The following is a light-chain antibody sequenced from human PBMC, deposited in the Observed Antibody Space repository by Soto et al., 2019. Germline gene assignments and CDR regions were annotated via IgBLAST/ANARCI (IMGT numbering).Light chain of an antibody. CDR1: GSDVGSYKY. CDR3: SSYTSISSLGV. V-gene: IGLV2-14*01. J-gene: IGLJ1*01. CDR2: EVS. Sequence: QSALTQPASVSGSPGQSITISCTGTGSDVGSYKYVSWYQQHPGKAPKLIIFEVSNRPSGVSDRFSGSKSGNRASLTISGLQAEDEADYYCSSYTSISSLGVFGTGTKATVL.